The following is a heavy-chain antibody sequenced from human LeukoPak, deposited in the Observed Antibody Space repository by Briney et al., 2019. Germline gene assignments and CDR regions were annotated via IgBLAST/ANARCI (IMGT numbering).Heavy chain of an antibody. CDR1: GGSISSYY. V-gene: IGHV4-59*01. Sequence: SETLSLTCTVSGGSISSYYWSWIRQPPGKGLEWIGYIYYSGSTNYNPSLKSRVTISVDTSKNQFSLKLSCVTAADTAVYYCASSKGYCSSTSCYDYYGSGSYYQYWGQGTLVTVSS. J-gene: IGHJ4*02. CDR2: IYYSGST. D-gene: IGHD3-10*01. CDR3: ASSKGYCSSTSCYDYYGSGSYYQY.